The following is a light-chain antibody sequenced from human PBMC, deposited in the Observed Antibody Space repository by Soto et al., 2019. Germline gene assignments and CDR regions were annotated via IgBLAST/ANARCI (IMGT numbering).Light chain of an antibody. CDR1: QSISAW. V-gene: IGKV1-5*03. CDR3: QQYNNYGSWT. J-gene: IGKJ1*01. CDR2: KPS. Sequence: DIQMTQSPSTLSASVGDRVTITCRASQSISAWLAWYQQKPGKAPKLLIYKPSSLESGVPSRFSGSGSGTELTLTISSLQPDVFATYYCQQYNNYGSWTFGQGTKVEIK.